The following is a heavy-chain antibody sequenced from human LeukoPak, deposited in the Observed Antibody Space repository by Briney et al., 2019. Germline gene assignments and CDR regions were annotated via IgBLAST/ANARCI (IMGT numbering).Heavy chain of an antibody. CDR3: AKDLVVIRAFDI. Sequence: PGGSLRLSCTVSGFTVSSNSMSWVRQAPGKGLEWVSFIYSDNTHYSDSVKGRFTISRDNSKNTLYLQMNSLRAEDTAVYYCAKDLVVIRAFDIWGQGTMVTVSS. J-gene: IGHJ3*02. CDR2: IYSDNT. D-gene: IGHD3-22*01. CDR1: GFTVSSNS. V-gene: IGHV3-53*01.